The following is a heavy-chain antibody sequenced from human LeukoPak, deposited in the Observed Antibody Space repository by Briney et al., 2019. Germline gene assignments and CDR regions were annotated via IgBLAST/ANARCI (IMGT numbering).Heavy chain of an antibody. J-gene: IGHJ4*02. Sequence: ASVKVSCKASGYTFTSYGISWVRQAPGQWLELMGWISAYNGNTNYAQKLQGRVTMTTDTSTSTAYMELRSLRSDDTAVYYCARDPSYYGSGSYPYWGQGTLVTVSS. D-gene: IGHD3-10*01. CDR2: ISAYNGNT. V-gene: IGHV1-18*01. CDR1: GYTFTSYG. CDR3: ARDPSYYGSGSYPY.